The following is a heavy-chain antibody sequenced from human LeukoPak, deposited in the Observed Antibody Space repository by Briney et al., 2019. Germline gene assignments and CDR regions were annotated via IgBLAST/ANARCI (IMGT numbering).Heavy chain of an antibody. CDR2: IDTDGSTT. V-gene: IGHV3-74*01. CDR1: GFTFSNSL. J-gene: IGHJ4*02. Sequence: QPGGSLRLSCTASGFTFSNSLMHWVRQVPGKGLVWVARIDTDGSTTHYADSVKGRFTISRDNLRSSLFLQMSSLRAEDTAVYYCAGSRYPEPQDLNYWGQGTLVIVS. D-gene: IGHD3-10*01. CDR3: AGSRYPEPQDLNY.